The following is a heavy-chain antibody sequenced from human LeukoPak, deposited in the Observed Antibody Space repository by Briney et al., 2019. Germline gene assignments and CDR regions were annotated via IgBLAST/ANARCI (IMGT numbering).Heavy chain of an antibody. Sequence: SETMSLTCTVSGGSISSGSYYWSWIRQPPGKGLEWIGEINHSGSTNYNPSLKSRVTISVDTSKNQFSLKLSSVTAADTAVYYCARHAYYDVWSGKKPGPDYWGQGTLVTVSS. J-gene: IGHJ4*02. V-gene: IGHV4-39*01. D-gene: IGHD3-3*01. CDR1: GGSISSGSYY. CDR3: ARHAYYDVWSGKKPGPDY. CDR2: INHSGST.